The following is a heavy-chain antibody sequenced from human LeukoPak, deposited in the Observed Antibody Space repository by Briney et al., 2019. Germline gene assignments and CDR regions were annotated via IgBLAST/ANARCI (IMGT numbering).Heavy chain of an antibody. CDR3: YYYTDIAMVHYRFDL. J-gene: IGHJ5*02. Sequence: SETVSLTYTVSGGSISSSSYYWRWIRQPPGRGLDWIGSIYYSGSTYYNPSLKSRVTISVDSSKNQFSLKLSPVTTPNADVYYCYYYTDIAMVHYRFDLCCQGTLVIVSS. CDR2: IYYSGST. V-gene: IGHV4-39*01. D-gene: IGHD5-18*01. CDR1: GGSISSSSYY.